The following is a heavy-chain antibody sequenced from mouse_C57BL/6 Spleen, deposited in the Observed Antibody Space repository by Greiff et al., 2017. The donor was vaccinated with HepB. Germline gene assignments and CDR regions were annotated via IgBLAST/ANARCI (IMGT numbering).Heavy chain of an antibody. J-gene: IGHJ4*01. V-gene: IGHV10-1*01. CDR2: IRSKSNNYAT. CDR3: VRHGYGDYAMDY. D-gene: IGHD1-1*01. Sequence: EVQVVESGGGLVQPKGSLKLSCAASGFSFNTYAMNWVRQAPGKGLEWVARIRSKSNNYATYYADSVKDRFTISRDDSESMLYLQMNNLKTEDTAMYYCVRHGYGDYAMDYWGQGTSVTVSS. CDR1: GFSFNTYA.